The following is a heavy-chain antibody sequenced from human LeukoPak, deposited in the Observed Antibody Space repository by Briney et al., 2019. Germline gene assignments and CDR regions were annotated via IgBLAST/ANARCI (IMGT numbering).Heavy chain of an antibody. CDR2: IFYSGST. D-gene: IGHD3-9*01. J-gene: IGHJ4*02. Sequence: SETLSLTCTVSGGSIISADHYWSWIRQPPGKGLEWIGYIFYSGSTYYNPSLKSRLTISVDTSKNQFSLKLSSVTAGDTAEYYCARGYYDVLTNYPKNFDQWGQGTLVTVSS. CDR3: ARGYYDVLTNYPKNFDQ. V-gene: IGHV4-30-4*01. CDR1: GGSIISADHY.